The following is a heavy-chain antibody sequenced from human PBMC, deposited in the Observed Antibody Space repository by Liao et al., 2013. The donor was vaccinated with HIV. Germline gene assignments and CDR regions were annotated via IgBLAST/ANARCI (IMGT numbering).Heavy chain of an antibody. D-gene: IGHD2-2*01. CDR3: RGVVVPAARDYYYYYMDV. Sequence: QVQLQESGPGLVKPSQTLSLTCTVSGGSISSGSYYWSWIRQPAGKGLEWIGRIYTSGSTNYNPSLKSRVTMSVDTSKNQFSLKLSSVTAADTAVYYCRGVVVPAARDYYYYYMDVWGKGTTVTVSS. CDR1: GGSISSGSYY. V-gene: IGHV4-61*02. CDR2: IYTSGST. J-gene: IGHJ6*03.